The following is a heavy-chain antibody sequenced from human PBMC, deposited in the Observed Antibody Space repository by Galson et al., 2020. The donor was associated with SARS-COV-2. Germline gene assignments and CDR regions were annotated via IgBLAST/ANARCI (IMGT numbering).Heavy chain of an antibody. Sequence: SETLSLTCTVSGGSISNNDYYWSWIRQPPGKGLEWIGYIYYSGNTYYSPSLKSRVAISIDTSKNQFSLKMNSVTAADTAVYYCVRQTWSYHVEGRMDPWGQGTLVTVSS. J-gene: IGHJ5*02. CDR1: GGSISNNDYY. V-gene: IGHV4-30-4*01. CDR2: IYYSGNT. CDR3: VRQTWSYHVEGRMDP. D-gene: IGHD2-15*01.